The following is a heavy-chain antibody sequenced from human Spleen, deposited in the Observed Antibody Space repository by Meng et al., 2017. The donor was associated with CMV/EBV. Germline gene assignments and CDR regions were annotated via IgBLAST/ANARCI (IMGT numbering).Heavy chain of an antibody. V-gene: IGHV4-34*01. CDR3: ASFPPPGKQWLVTDY. D-gene: IGHD6-19*01. CDR1: GGSFSGYY. J-gene: IGHJ4*02. Sequence: QVQLQQWGAGLLKPSXXLSLTFAVDGGSFSGYYWSWIRQPPGKGLEWIGEINHSGSTNYNPSLKSRVTISVDTSKNQFSLKLSSVTAADTAVYYCASFPPPGKQWLVTDYWGQGTLVTV. CDR2: INHSGST.